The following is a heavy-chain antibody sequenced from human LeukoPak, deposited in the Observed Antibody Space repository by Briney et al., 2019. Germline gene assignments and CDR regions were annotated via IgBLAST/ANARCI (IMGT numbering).Heavy chain of an antibody. J-gene: IGHJ4*02. Sequence: PGGSLRLSCAASGFTFTTYEMSWVRQAPGKGLECVSYISSGGSPRKYADSVKGRFTISRDNAKNLLYLQVNSLRAEDTAVYYCARVAGSGRSIFDYWGQGVLVTVSS. CDR1: GFTFTTYE. V-gene: IGHV3-48*03. CDR2: ISSGGSPR. CDR3: ARVAGSGRSIFDY. D-gene: IGHD6-19*01.